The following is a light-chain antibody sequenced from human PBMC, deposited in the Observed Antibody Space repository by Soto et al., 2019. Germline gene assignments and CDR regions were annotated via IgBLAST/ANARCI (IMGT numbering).Light chain of an antibody. CDR3: QQYGSSPPT. CDR1: QSVSTNY. V-gene: IGKV3-20*01. CDR2: GAS. Sequence: EIVLTQSPGTLSLSPGERATLSCRASQSVSTNYLAWYQRKPGQAPRLLIYGASSRATDIPNTFSSSGSGTDFTLTITRLKAEDFAVYYCQQYGSSPPTFGQGTKVEIK. J-gene: IGKJ1*01.